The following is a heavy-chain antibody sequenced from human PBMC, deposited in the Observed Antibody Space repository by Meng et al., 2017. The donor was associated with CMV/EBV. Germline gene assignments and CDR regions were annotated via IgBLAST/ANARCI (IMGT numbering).Heavy chain of an antibody. CDR3: TTRLVPATEYNWFDP. CDR2: INHSGRT. J-gene: IGHJ5*02. V-gene: IGHV4-34*01. D-gene: IGHD2-2*01. Sequence: YCGSLRGYYWSWIRQPPGKGLEWIGEINHSGRTNYGPSLKSRVTISVDTSKNQFSLKLSSVTAADTAVYYCTTRLVPATEYNWFDPWGQGTLVTVSS. CDR1: CGSLRGYY.